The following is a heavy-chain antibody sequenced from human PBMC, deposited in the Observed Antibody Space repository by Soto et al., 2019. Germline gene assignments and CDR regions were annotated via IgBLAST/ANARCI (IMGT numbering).Heavy chain of an antibody. CDR3: AREDYSNFDY. J-gene: IGHJ4*02. Sequence: PGGSLRLSCAASVFTFSSYSMNWVRQAPGKGLEWVSSISSSSSYIYSADSVKGRFTISRDNAKNSLYLQMNSLRAEDTAVYYCAREDYSNFDYWGQGTLVNVSS. CDR1: VFTFSSYS. CDR2: ISSSSSYI. V-gene: IGHV3-21*01. D-gene: IGHD4-4*01.